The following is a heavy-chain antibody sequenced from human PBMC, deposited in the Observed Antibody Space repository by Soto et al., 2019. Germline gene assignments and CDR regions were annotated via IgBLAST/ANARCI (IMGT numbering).Heavy chain of an antibody. CDR1: GYSFTSYW. CDR2: IYPGDSDT. V-gene: IGHV5-51*01. D-gene: IGHD6-13*01. J-gene: IGHJ5*02. Sequence: PGESLKISFKGSGYSFTSYWIGWVRQMPGKGLEWMGIIYPGDSDTRYSPSFQGQVTISADKSISTAYLQWSSLKASDTAMYYCARQEIAAAGTWGQFDPWGQGTLVTVSS. CDR3: ARQEIAAAGTWGQFDP.